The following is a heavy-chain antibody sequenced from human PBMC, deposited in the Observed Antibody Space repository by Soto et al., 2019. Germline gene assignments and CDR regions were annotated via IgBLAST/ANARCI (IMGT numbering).Heavy chain of an antibody. V-gene: IGHV1-69*13. CDR2: IIPIFGTA. J-gene: IGHJ5*02. Sequence: SVKVSCKASGGTFSSYAISWVRQAPGQGLEWMGGIIPIFGTANYAQKFQGRVTITADESTSTAYMELSSLRSEDTAVYYCARGVPAASNWFDPWGQGTLVTVSS. CDR3: ARGVPAASNWFDP. CDR1: GGTFSSYA. D-gene: IGHD2-2*01.